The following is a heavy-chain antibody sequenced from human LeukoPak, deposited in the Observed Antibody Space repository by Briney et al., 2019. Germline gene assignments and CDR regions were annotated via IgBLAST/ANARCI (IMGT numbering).Heavy chain of an antibody. CDR3: ARGGLGHVDTAMVRALDY. Sequence: ASVKVSCKASGYTFTGYYMHWVRQAPGQGLEWMGCINPNSGGTNYAQKFQGRVTMTRDTSISTAYMELSRLRSDDTAVYYCARGGLGHVDTAMVRALDYWGQGTLVTVSS. CDR1: GYTFTGYY. CDR2: INPNSGGT. V-gene: IGHV1-2*02. J-gene: IGHJ4*02. D-gene: IGHD5-18*01.